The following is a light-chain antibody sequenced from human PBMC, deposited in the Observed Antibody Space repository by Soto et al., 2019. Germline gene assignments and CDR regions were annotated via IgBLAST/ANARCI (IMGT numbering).Light chain of an antibody. CDR2: EVS. CDR3: SSYTSSSTLDMV. Sequence: QSVLTQPASVSGSPGQSITISCTGTSSDVGGYNYVSWYQQHPGKAPKLMIYEVSNRPSGVSNRFSGSKSGNTASLTISGLQDEDEADYYCSSYTSSSTLDMVFGGGTKLTVL. J-gene: IGLJ2*01. V-gene: IGLV2-14*01. CDR1: SSDVGGYNY.